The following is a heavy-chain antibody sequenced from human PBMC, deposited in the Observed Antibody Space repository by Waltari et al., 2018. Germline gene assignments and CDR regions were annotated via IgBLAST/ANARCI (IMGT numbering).Heavy chain of an antibody. V-gene: IGHV1-69*01. CDR2: IIPICGTA. CDR3: ARLPDCSGGSCYSGVWFDP. Sequence: QVQLVQSGAEVKKPGSSVKVSCKASGGTFSSYAISWVRQAPGQGLEWMGGIIPICGTANYAQKFQGRVTITADESTSTAYMELSSLRSEDTAVYYCARLPDCSGGSCYSGVWFDPWGQGTLVTVSS. CDR1: GGTFSSYA. J-gene: IGHJ5*02. D-gene: IGHD2-15*01.